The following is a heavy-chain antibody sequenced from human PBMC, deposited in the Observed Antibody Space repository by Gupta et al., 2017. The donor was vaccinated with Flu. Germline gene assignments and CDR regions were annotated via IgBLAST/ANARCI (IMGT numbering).Heavy chain of an antibody. V-gene: IGHV1-2*02. CDR2: INPNHGGI. CDR1: GYTFSDHY. J-gene: IGHJ4*02. D-gene: IGHD4-17*01. CDR3: ARENDDADYQLRD. Sequence: QVQLVQSGAEVKKPGASVKVSCKTSGYTFSDHYIHWVRQTPGQGLEWLGWINPNHGGINDAQKLLGRVTMTRDTSIRTEYMELRSLKYDDTAVYYCARENDDADYQLRDWGQGTLVTVSS.